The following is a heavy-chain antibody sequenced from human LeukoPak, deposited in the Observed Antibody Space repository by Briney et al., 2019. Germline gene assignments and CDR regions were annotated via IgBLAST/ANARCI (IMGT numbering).Heavy chain of an antibody. CDR1: GYTFTSYG. J-gene: IGHJ4*02. CDR2: ISAYNGRT. Sequence: ASVKVSCKASGYTFTSYGISWVRQAPGQGPEWMGWISAYNGRTNYGQRLQARVTLTADKSTSTVYMEMRSLTSDDTAVYYCARGNWNDPLRNWGQGTLVTVSS. V-gene: IGHV1-18*01. CDR3: ARGNWNDPLRN. D-gene: IGHD1-20*01.